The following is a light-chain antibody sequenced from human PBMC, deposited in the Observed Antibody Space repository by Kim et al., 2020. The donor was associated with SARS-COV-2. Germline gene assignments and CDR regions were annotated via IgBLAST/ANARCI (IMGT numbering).Light chain of an antibody. J-gene: IGKJ2*01. Sequence: DIVMTQSPDSLAVSLGERATINCKSSQSVLHSSNNKNYLAWYRQKPGQPPKLLIYSASSRQSGVPDRFSGSGSGTDFTLTISSLQAEDVAVYFCQQYSITPYTFGQGTKLEIK. CDR2: SAS. CDR3: QQYSITPYT. V-gene: IGKV4-1*01. CDR1: QSVLHSSNNKNY.